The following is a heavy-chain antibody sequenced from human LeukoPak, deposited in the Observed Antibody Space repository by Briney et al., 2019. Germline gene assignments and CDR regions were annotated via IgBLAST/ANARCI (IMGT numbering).Heavy chain of an antibody. Sequence: PSETLSLTCAVYGGSFSGYYWSWIRQPPGKGLEWIGEINHSGSTNYNPSLKSRVTISVDTSKNQFSLKLSSVTAADTAVYYCARGLSRYYMDVWGKGTTVTVSS. V-gene: IGHV4-34*01. CDR3: ARGLSRYYMDV. CDR1: GGSFSGYY. J-gene: IGHJ6*03. CDR2: INHSGST.